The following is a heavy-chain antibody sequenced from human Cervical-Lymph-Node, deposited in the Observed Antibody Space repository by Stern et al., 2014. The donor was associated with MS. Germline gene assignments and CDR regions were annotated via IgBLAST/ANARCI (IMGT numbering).Heavy chain of an antibody. V-gene: IGHV1-69*01. J-gene: IGHJ3*02. CDR2: ITPIFGTA. Sequence: VQLVESGAEVKKPGSSVKVPCKASGGTISNYAVSWVRQAPGQGLEWMGGITPIFGTADYPRKFLGRVTITGAESTSAAYMELSSLRPEDTAVYYWAGEEGEPVAGLAFNIWGQGTMVTVSS. CDR3: AGEEGEPVAGLAFNI. CDR1: GGTISNYA. D-gene: IGHD6-19*01.